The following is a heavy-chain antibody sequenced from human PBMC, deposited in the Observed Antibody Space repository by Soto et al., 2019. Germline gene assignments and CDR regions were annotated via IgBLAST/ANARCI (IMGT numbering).Heavy chain of an antibody. CDR2: IYYSGST. V-gene: IGHV4-39*01. CDR1: GGSISSSSYY. CDR3: ARLDWFGELAWFDP. J-gene: IGHJ5*02. D-gene: IGHD3-10*01. Sequence: SETLSLTCTVSGGSISSSSYYWGWIRQPPGKGLEWIGSIYYSGSTYYNPSLKSRVTISVDTSKNQFSLKLSSVTAADTAVYYCARLDWFGELAWFDPWGQGTLVTVSS.